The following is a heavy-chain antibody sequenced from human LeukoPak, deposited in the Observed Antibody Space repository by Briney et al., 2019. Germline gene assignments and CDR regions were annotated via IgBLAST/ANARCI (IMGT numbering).Heavy chain of an antibody. D-gene: IGHD3-22*01. Sequence: GSLILSCAASGFTFSSYGMHWVRQAPGKGLEWVAVTWNDGNRKYHADSVKGRFTISKDNSKNTLFLQMNSLRAEDTAVYYCARDHSAGYFYPDSWGRGILVIVSS. CDR1: GFTFSSYG. J-gene: IGHJ4*02. CDR3: ARDHSAGYFYPDS. V-gene: IGHV3-33*08. CDR2: TWNDGNRK.